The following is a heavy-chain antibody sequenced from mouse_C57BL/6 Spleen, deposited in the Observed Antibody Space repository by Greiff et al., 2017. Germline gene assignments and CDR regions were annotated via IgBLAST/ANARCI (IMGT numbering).Heavy chain of an antibody. J-gene: IGHJ3*01. CDR3: ARGELYCAY. CDR2: IYPGSGNT. D-gene: IGHD2-1*01. CDR1: GYTFTDYY. Sequence: QVQLQQSGAELVRPGASVKLSCKASGYTFTDYYINWVKQRPGQGLEWIARIYPGSGNTYYNEKFKGKATLTAEKSSSTAYMQLSSLTSEDSAVYFCARGELYCAYWGQGTLVTVSA. V-gene: IGHV1-76*01.